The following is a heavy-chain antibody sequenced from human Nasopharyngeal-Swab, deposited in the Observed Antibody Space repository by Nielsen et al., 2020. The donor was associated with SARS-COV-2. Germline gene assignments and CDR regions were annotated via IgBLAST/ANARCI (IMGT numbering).Heavy chain of an antibody. CDR2: TSSSSSYI. J-gene: IGHJ4*02. V-gene: IGHV3-21*01. D-gene: IGHD6-13*01. CDR3: ARVAGLIAAAGDY. Sequence: VRQMPGKGLEWVSSTSSSSSYIYYADSVKGRFTISRDNAKNSLYLQMNSLRAEDTAVYYCARVAGLIAAAGDYWGQGTLVTVSS.